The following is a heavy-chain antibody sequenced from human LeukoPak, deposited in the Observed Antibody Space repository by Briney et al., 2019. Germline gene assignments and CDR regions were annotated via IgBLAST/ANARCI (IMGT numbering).Heavy chain of an antibody. CDR2: IDTDGGGT. V-gene: IGHV3-64*04. Sequence: GGSLRLSCSGSGLTLSTYAMHWVRQAPGKGLEYVPAIDTDGGGTHYADSVKGRFTISRDNSKNTLYLQMNSLRAEDTAVYYCARDHIVGYCSGGSCYSDYWGQGTLVTVSS. CDR1: GLTLSTYA. D-gene: IGHD2-15*01. CDR3: ARDHIVGYCSGGSCYSDY. J-gene: IGHJ4*02.